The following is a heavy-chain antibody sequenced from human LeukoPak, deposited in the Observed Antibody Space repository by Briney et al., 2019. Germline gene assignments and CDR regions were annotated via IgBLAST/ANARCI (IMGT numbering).Heavy chain of an antibody. CDR1: GGSISSYY. D-gene: IGHD3-3*01. Sequence: SETLSLTCTVSGGSISSYYWSWIRQPPGKGLEWIGYIYYSGSTNYNPSLKSRVTISVDTSKNQFSLKLSSVTAADTAVYYCARDQRFLEWIGNWGQGTLVTVSS. CDR2: IYYSGST. V-gene: IGHV4-59*01. J-gene: IGHJ4*02. CDR3: ARDQRFLEWIGN.